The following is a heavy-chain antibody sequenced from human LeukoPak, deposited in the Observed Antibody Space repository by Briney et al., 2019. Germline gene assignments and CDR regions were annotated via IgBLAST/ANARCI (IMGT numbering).Heavy chain of an antibody. CDR1: GGSISSSSYH. J-gene: IGHJ1*01. Sequence: SETLSLTCTVSGGSISSSSYHWGWIRQPPGKGLEWIGSIYYSGSTYYNPSLKSRITISVDTSKNQFSLKLSSVTAADTAVYYCTYDSSGLFQHWGQGTLVTVSS. V-gene: IGHV4-39*01. CDR3: TYDSSGLFQH. CDR2: IYYSGST. D-gene: IGHD3-22*01.